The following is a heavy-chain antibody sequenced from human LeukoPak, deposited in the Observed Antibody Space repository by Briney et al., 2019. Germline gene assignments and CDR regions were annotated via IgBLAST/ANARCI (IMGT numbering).Heavy chain of an antibody. J-gene: IGHJ4*02. V-gene: IGHV1-18*01. D-gene: IGHD6-13*01. CDR3: ARAPAGYSSSWYIY. CDR1: GYTFTSYG. Sequence: GASVKVSCKASGYTFTSYGISWVRQAPGQGLEWMGWISAYNGNTNYAQKLQGRVTMTTDTSTSTAYMELRSLRSDDTAVYYCARAPAGYSSSWYIYWDQGTLVTVSS. CDR2: ISAYNGNT.